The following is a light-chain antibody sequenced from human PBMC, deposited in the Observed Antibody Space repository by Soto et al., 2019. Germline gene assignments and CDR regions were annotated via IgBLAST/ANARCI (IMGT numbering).Light chain of an antibody. CDR2: TNN. CDR1: SSNIGSNT. CDR3: AAWDDSLNGVV. Sequence: QCVLTQAPSVSGTPGQRVTISCSGSSSNIGSNTVNWYQQLPGTAPKLLICTNNQRPSGVPDRFSGSKSGTSASLAISGLQSEDEADYYCAAWDDSLNGVVFGGGTKVTVL. V-gene: IGLV1-44*01. J-gene: IGLJ2*01.